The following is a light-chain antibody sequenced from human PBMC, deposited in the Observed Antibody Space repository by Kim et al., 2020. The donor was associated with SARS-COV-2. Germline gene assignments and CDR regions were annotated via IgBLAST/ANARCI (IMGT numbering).Light chain of an antibody. Sequence: QSVVTQPASVSGSPGQSITISCTGTSSDVGGYNYVSWYQQHPGKAPKVMIYDVSKRPSGVSDRFSGSKSGNTASLTISGLQAEDEADYYCSSYTSSSTYWVFGGGTQLTVL. CDR3: SSYTSSSTYWV. V-gene: IGLV2-14*03. J-gene: IGLJ3*02. CDR2: DVS. CDR1: SSDVGGYNY.